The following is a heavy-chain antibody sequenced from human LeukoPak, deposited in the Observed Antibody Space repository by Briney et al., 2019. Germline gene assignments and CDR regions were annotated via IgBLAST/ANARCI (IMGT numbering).Heavy chain of an antibody. CDR2: ISSASTI. CDR1: GFTFSDYY. Sequence: DPGGSLRLSCAASGFTFSDYYMSWVRQAPGKGLEWVSYISSASTIYYANSVKGRFTISRDNAKNSLYLQMNSLRAEDTAVYYCARMYSSSSSYFDYWGQGTLVTVSS. CDR3: ARMYSSSSSYFDY. D-gene: IGHD6-6*01. V-gene: IGHV3-69-1*01. J-gene: IGHJ4*02.